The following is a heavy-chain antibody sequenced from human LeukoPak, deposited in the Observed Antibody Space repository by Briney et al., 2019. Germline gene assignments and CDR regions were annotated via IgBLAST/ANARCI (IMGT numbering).Heavy chain of an antibody. V-gene: IGHV3-23*01. D-gene: IGHD3-22*01. CDR1: GFSFGSYA. CDR3: AKFYYDSSGRGNDAFDV. J-gene: IGHJ3*01. Sequence: GGPLRLSCATSGFSFGSYAMSWVRQAPGKGLEWVSSISGSGMLTYYADSVKGRFTISRDNSKNTLYLQMSSLRAEDTATFYCAKFYYDSSGRGNDAFDVWGQGTMVTVSS. CDR2: ISGSGMLT.